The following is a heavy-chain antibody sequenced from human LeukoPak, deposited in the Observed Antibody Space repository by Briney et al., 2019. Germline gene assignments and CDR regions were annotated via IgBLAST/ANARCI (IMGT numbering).Heavy chain of an antibody. D-gene: IGHD2-2*01. Sequence: PGGSLRLSCAASGFIFSSYWMHWVRHAPGKGLAWVSRINTDGSSTSYADSVKGRFTISRDNAKNTLYLQMNSLRAEDTAVYYCAVVPYFYMDVWGKGTTVTISS. CDR1: GFIFSSYW. V-gene: IGHV3-74*01. CDR2: INTDGSST. CDR3: AVVPYFYMDV. J-gene: IGHJ6*03.